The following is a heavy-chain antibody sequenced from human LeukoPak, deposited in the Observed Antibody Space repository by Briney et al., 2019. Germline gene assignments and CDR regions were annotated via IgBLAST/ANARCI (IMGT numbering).Heavy chain of an antibody. CDR2: ITSSSSYI. J-gene: IGHJ6*03. V-gene: IGHV3-21*01. Sequence: PGGSLRLSCAASGFTFSSYSMNWVRQAPGKGLEWVSSITSSSSYIYYADSVKGRFTISRDNAKNSLYLQMNSLRAEDTAVYYCARDPYSGSYGVYYYYYMDVWGKGTTVTISS. CDR1: GFTFSSYS. D-gene: IGHD1-26*01. CDR3: ARDPYSGSYGVYYYYYMDV.